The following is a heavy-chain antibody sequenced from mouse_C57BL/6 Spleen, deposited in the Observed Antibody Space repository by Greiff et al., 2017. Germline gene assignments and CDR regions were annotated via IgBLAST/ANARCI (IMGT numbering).Heavy chain of an antibody. V-gene: IGHV1-82*01. CDR2: IYPGDGDT. CDR3: AREEVSYYGSSYGDY. D-gene: IGHD1-1*01. J-gene: IGHJ2*01. CDR1: GYAFSSSW. Sequence: QVQLQQSGPELVKPGASVKISCKASGYAFSSSWMNWVKQRPGKGLEWIGRIYPGDGDTNYNGKFKGKATLTADKSSSTAYMQLSSLTSEDSAVYFCAREEVSYYGSSYGDYWGQGTTLTVSS.